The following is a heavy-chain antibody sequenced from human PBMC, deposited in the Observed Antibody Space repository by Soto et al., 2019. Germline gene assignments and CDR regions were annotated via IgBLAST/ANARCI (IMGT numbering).Heavy chain of an antibody. CDR3: ARGDYNDYFDF. Sequence: QVQLQESGPGLVKPSQTLSLTCAVSGVSINTGGYSWNWIRQSPGKALEWMGHIYQSGSTYYKPFIKSRITISVDMSNNDFSLEVTSVTPADTAVYFCARGDYNDYFDFWGQGALVTVSS. D-gene: IGHD4-4*01. J-gene: IGHJ4*02. CDR1: GVSINTGGYS. V-gene: IGHV4-30-2*06. CDR2: IYQSGST.